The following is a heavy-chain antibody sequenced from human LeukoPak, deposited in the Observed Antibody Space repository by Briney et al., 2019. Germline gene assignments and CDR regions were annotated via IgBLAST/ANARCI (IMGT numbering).Heavy chain of an antibody. D-gene: IGHD3-9*01. CDR2: ISGIGGST. Sequence: GGSLRLSCAASGFTFSSYAMSWVRQAPGKGLEWVSAISGIGGSTYYADSVKGRFTISRDNSKNTLYLQMNSLRAEDTAVYYCAKAGGYYDILTGYYAFDYWGQGTLVTVSS. V-gene: IGHV3-23*01. CDR3: AKAGGYYDILTGYYAFDY. J-gene: IGHJ4*02. CDR1: GFTFSSYA.